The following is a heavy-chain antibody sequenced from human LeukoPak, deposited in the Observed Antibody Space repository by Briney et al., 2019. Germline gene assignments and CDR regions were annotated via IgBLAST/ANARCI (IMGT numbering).Heavy chain of an antibody. V-gene: IGHV4-4*07. CDR2: IYTSGST. CDR3: ARASYYYGSGSYNWDWFDP. D-gene: IGHD3-10*01. CDR1: GGSISSYY. Sequence: PSETLSLTCTVSGGSISSYYWSWIRQPAGKGLEWIGRIYTSGSTNYNPSLKSRVTMSVDTSKNQFSLKLSSVTAADTAVYYCARASYYYGSGSYNWDWFDPWGQGTLVTVSS. J-gene: IGHJ5*02.